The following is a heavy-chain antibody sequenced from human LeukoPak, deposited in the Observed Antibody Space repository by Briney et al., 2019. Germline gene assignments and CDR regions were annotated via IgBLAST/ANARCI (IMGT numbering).Heavy chain of an antibody. CDR1: GFTFGDYG. CDR3: ALHLNYDILTGYWY. V-gene: IGHV3-20*04. CDR2: INWNGGST. Sequence: TGGSLRLSCAASGFTFGDYGMSWVRQAPGKGLEWVSGINWNGGSTGYADSVKGRFTISRDNAKNSLYLQMNSLRAEDTALYYCALHLNYDILTGYWYWGQGTLVTVSS. D-gene: IGHD3-9*01. J-gene: IGHJ4*02.